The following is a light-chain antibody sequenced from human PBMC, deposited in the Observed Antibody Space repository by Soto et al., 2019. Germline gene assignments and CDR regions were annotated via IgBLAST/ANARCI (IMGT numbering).Light chain of an antibody. CDR1: SSDVGSNNR. J-gene: IGLJ1*01. V-gene: IGLV2-18*02. CDR3: SSFTTSNTYV. CDR2: DVT. Sequence: QSALTQPPSVSGSPGQSVAISCSGSSSDVGSNNRVSWYQQSPGTAPKLLIYDVTNRPSGVPDRFSGSKSGNTASLTISGLQAEDEADYYCSSFTTSNTYVFGTGTKLTVL.